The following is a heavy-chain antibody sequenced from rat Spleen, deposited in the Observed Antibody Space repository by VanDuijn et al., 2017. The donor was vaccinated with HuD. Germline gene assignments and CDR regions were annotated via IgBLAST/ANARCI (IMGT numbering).Heavy chain of an antibody. CDR2: ISYDGSST. J-gene: IGHJ2*01. V-gene: IGHV5-29*01. D-gene: IGHD1-3*01. CDR3: AKRVYGHN. CDR1: GFTFSDYY. Sequence: EVQLVESDGGLVQPGRSLKLSCAASGFTFSDYYMAWVRQAPTKGLEWVATISYDGSSTYYRDSVKGRFTISRDNAKSTLYLQMDSLRSKDTAPYYCAKRVYGHNWGQGVMVTVSA.